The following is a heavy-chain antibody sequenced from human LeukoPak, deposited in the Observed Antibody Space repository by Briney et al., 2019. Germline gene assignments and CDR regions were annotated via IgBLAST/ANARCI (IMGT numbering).Heavy chain of an antibody. CDR1: GFTFTSFW. J-gene: IGHJ3*02. D-gene: IGHD3-10*01. CDR3: ARDPAFGAFDI. CDR2: MNSDGSEK. V-gene: IGHV3-7*01. Sequence: GGSLRLSCVASGFTFTSFWMAWVRQAPGKGLECVALMNSDGSEKSYADSVKGRFIISRDNAKNSLYLHMNTLRAEDTSVYYCARDPAFGAFDIWGRGTVGTVSS.